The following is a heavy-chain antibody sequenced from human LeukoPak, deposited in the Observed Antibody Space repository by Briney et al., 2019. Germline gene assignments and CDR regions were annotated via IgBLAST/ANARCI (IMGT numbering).Heavy chain of an antibody. CDR2: IDNRGST. CDR3: ARDSDSGFP. V-gene: IGHV4-34*01. D-gene: IGHD3-16*01. CDR1: GGSFSFDF. J-gene: IGHJ4*02. Sequence: SETLSITCTVSGGSFSFDFWHWIRQPPGEGLDWIGEIDNRGSTQYKPSLRSRGIISIDTSGNHFSLKLTSVTAADTAVYFCARDSDSGFPWGQGMLVTVSS.